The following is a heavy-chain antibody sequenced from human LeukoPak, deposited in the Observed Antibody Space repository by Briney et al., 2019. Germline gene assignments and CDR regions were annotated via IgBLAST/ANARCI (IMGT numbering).Heavy chain of an antibody. V-gene: IGHV1-69*04. CDR1: GGTFSSYA. J-gene: IGHJ4*02. D-gene: IGHD3-16*02. Sequence: SVKVSCKASGGTFSSYAISWVRQAPGQGLEWMGRIIPILGIANYAQKFQGRVTITADKSTSTAYMELSSLRSEDTAVYYCARETYPNDYVSGSYRYFDYWGQGTLVTVSS. CDR2: IIPILGIA. CDR3: ARETYPNDYVSGSYRYFDY.